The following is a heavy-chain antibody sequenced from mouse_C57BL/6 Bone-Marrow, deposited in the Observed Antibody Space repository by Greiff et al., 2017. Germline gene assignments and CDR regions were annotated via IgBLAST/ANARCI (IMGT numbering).Heavy chain of an antibody. J-gene: IGHJ1*03. V-gene: IGHV1-72*01. CDR2: IDPNGGGT. CDR3: AHGYCFYWYFAV. CDR1: GYTFTSSW. D-gene: IGHD2-3*01. Sequence: QVQLQQPGAELVKPGASVKLSCKASGYTFTSSWMHWVKQRPGRGLEWIGRIDPNGGGTKYNEKFKSKATLTAATPSSTAYMQLSSLTSEDSAVYYGAHGYCFYWYFAVWGTGTTVTVSS.